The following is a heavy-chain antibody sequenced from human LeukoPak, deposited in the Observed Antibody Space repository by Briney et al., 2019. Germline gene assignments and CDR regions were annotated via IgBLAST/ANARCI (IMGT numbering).Heavy chain of an antibody. CDR2: INHDGSDT. J-gene: IGHJ5*02. CDR1: GFSFKLYW. D-gene: IGHD2-15*01. Sequence: GGSLRLSCAASGFSFKLYWMHWVRQVPGRGPVWVSRINHDGSDTIYADSVRGRFTISRDDAKNTLYLQMNNLRAEDTAVYYCVRGGPSTWSWGQGTLVTVSS. V-gene: IGHV3-74*01. CDR3: VRGGPSTWS.